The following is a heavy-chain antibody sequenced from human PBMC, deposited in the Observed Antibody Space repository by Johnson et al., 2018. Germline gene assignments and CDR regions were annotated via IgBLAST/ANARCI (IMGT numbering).Heavy chain of an antibody. D-gene: IGHD1-1*01. CDR2: ISSSYTYI. V-gene: IGHV3-21*01. J-gene: IGHJ1*01. CDR1: GFTFSDYS. CDR3: ARDAGTVVSGYFQH. Sequence: EVQLVESGGGLVKPGGSLRLSCAASGFTFSDYSMNWVRQAPGKGLEWVSSISSSYTYIYYADSVKGRFTISRDNAKNSLYLQMNSLRAEDTAVYYCARDAGTVVSGYFQHWGQGTLVTVSS.